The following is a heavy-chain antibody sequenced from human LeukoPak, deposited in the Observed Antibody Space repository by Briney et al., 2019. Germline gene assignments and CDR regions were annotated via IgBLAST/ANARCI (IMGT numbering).Heavy chain of an antibody. J-gene: IGHJ4*02. V-gene: IGHV6-1*01. CDR1: GDSVSRNSAT. D-gene: IGHD3-10*01. Sequence: SQTLSLTCAISGDSVSRNSATWNWIRQSPSRGLEWLGRTYYRSKWYNDYAISVKIRITINPDTSKNQFSLQLNSVTPEDTAVYYCARRASVLLWFGEFLVHNYFDYWGQGTLVTVSS. CDR3: ARRASVLLWFGEFLVHNYFDY. CDR2: TYYRSKWYN.